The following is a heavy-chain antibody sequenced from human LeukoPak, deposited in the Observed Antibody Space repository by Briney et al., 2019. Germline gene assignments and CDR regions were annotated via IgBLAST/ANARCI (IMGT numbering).Heavy chain of an antibody. D-gene: IGHD1-26*01. Sequence: ASVKVSCKVSGYTLTELSMHWVRQAPGKGLEWMGGFDPEDGETIYAQKFQGRVTMTEDTSTDTAYMELSSLRSEDTAVYYCATGQNQVGAPLFDYWGQGTLVTVSS. V-gene: IGHV1-24*01. CDR1: GYTLTELS. CDR2: FDPEDGET. J-gene: IGHJ4*02. CDR3: ATGQNQVGAPLFDY.